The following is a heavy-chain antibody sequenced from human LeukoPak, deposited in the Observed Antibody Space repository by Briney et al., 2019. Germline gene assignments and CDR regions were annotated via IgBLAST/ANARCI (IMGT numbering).Heavy chain of an antibody. Sequence: GGSVRLSCAASEFTFSNYWMSWVRQAPGKGLEWVANIRQDGNDKKYVDSVKGRFTISRDNAKNSLYLQMNSLRAEDTAVYYCASRTAMVTPFDYWGQGTLVTVSS. CDR3: ASRTAMVTPFDY. CDR1: EFTFSNYW. CDR2: IRQDGNDK. J-gene: IGHJ4*02. V-gene: IGHV3-7*01. D-gene: IGHD5-18*01.